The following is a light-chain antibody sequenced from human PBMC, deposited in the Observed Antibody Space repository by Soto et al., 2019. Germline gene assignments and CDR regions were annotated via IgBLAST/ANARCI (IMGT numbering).Light chain of an antibody. J-gene: IGKJ2*01. V-gene: IGKV3-11*01. Sequence: EIVLTQSPATLSLSPGERATLSCRASQSVSSYSAWYQQKPGQAPRLLLYDTYNRATGIPARFSGSGSGTDFTLTISGLEPEDFAVYYCQQRSNWQYTFGQGTRLEIK. CDR2: DTY. CDR1: QSVSSY. CDR3: QQRSNWQYT.